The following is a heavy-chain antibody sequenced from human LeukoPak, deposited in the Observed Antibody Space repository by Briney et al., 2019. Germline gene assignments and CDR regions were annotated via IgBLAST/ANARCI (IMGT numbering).Heavy chain of an antibody. CDR2: ISSSSTTR. Sequence: PGGSLRLSCVVSGFXFSSCSINWVRQAPGKGLEWVSYISSSSTTRYYADSVKGRFTISRDNAKNSLYLQMNSLRDEDSAVYYCARDPHIAAAGTIFDYWGQGTLVTVSS. CDR3: ARDPHIAAAGTIFDY. CDR1: GFXFSSCS. J-gene: IGHJ4*02. V-gene: IGHV3-48*02. D-gene: IGHD6-13*01.